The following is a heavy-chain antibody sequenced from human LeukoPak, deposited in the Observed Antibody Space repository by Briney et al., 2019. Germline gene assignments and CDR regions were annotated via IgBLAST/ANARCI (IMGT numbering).Heavy chain of an antibody. CDR1: GGSITDFY. Sequence: PSETLSLTCSVSGGSITDFYWSWIRQSPGKGLEYIGYIYHSGSTNYNPSLKSRVTISLDTSSNNFLLKMTSVSASDTAVYYCARRVGWPTTTYYYMDVWGKGTTVTIS. CDR3: ARRVGWPTTTYYYMDV. V-gene: IGHV4-59*01. J-gene: IGHJ6*03. CDR2: IYHSGST. D-gene: IGHD6-19*01.